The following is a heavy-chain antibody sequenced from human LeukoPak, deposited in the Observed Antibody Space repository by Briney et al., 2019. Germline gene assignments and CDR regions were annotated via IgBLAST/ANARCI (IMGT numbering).Heavy chain of an antibody. J-gene: IGHJ2*01. CDR1: GGTFSSYA. CDR2: IDPNSGGT. Sequence: GASVKVSCKASGGTFSSYAISWVRQAPGQGLEWMGWIDPNSGGTNYAQKFLGSVTMTGDTSINTAFMELSRLRSDDTAIYYCARGRGTTMVRGVITNYFDLWGRGSLVTVSS. CDR3: ARGRGTTMVRGVITNYFDL. V-gene: IGHV1-2*02. D-gene: IGHD3-10*01.